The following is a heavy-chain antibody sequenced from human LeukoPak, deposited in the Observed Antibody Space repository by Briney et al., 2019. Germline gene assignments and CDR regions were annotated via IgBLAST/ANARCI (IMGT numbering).Heavy chain of an antibody. D-gene: IGHD6-19*01. CDR3: ARLPVAGYYYYGMDV. CDR2: IRASGEST. J-gene: IGHJ6*02. CDR1: GFTFSDYA. V-gene: IGHV3-23*01. Sequence: PGGSLRLSCAASGFTFSDYAMNWVRQAPGKGLEWASHIRASGESTYSADSVKGRFTISRDNSKNTLYLQMNSLRAEDTAVYYCARLPVAGYYYYGMDVWGQGTTVTVSS.